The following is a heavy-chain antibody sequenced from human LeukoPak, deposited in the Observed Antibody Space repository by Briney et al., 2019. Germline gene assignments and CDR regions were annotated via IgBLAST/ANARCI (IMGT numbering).Heavy chain of an antibody. D-gene: IGHD3-22*01. J-gene: IGHJ5*02. Sequence: SVKVSCKASGGTFSSYAISWVRQAPGQGLEWMGGIIPIFGTANYAQKFQGRVTITTDESTSTAYMELSSLRSEGTAAYYCARGLMTDYYDSSGLYAGFDPWGQGTLVTVSS. CDR2: IIPIFGTA. V-gene: IGHV1-69*05. CDR1: GGTFSSYA. CDR3: ARGLMTDYYDSSGLYAGFDP.